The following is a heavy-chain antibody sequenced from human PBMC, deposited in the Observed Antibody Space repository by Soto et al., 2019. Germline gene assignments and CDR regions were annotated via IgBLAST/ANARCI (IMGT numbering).Heavy chain of an antibody. D-gene: IGHD6-6*01. V-gene: IGHV3-33*01. Sequence: GGSLRLSCAASGFTFRQYGMHWVRQAPGRGLEWVAVIFYDESKEYYADSVRGRFTISRDNSNNMLYLQMNSLRGEDTALYYCARDAAARDGRGGMDVWGQGTTVTVSS. CDR1: GFTFRQYG. J-gene: IGHJ6*02. CDR2: IFYDESKE. CDR3: ARDAAARDGRGGMDV.